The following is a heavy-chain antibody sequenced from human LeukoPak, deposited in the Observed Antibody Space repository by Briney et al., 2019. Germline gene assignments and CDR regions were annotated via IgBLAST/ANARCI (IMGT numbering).Heavy chain of an antibody. CDR3: ASTTMVRGVIGY. V-gene: IGHV1-69*05. Sequence: SLKVSCKSSGGTFSSYAISWVRQAPGQGLEWMGGIIHIFGTANYAQKFQGRVTITTDESTSTAYMELSSLRPDDTAVYYCASTTMVRGVIGYWGQGTLVTVSS. CDR1: GGTFSSYA. CDR2: IIHIFGTA. J-gene: IGHJ4*02. D-gene: IGHD3-10*01.